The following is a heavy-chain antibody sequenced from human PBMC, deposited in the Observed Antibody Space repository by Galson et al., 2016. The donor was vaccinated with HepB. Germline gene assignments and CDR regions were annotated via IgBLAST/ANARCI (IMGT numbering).Heavy chain of an antibody. V-gene: IGHV4-39*01. CDR1: GGSISTSSFY. CDR3: ARTGRSGSSYGGIQGTFDV. CDR2: ILYSGTT. D-gene: IGHD5-18*01. J-gene: IGHJ3*01. Sequence: SETLSLTCTVSGGSISTSSFYWGWIRQPPGKGLEWIGNILYSGTTYNNPSLKSRVTITVDTSKNQFSLKLTSVTAADTAGYYCARTGRSGSSYGGIQGTFDVWGQGTMVTVSS.